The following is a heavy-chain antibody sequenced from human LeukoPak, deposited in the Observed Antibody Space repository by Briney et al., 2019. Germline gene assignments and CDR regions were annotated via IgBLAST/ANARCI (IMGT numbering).Heavy chain of an antibody. CDR3: ANGEDVVVPAATSGY. CDR2: ISYDGGNK. D-gene: IGHD2-2*01. Sequence: GGSLRLSCAASGFTFSSYGMHWVRQAPGKGLEWVAVISYDGGNKYYADSVKGRFTISRDNSKNTLYLQMNSLRAEDTAVYYCANGEDVVVPAATSGYWGQGTLVTVSS. V-gene: IGHV3-30*18. J-gene: IGHJ4*02. CDR1: GFTFSSYG.